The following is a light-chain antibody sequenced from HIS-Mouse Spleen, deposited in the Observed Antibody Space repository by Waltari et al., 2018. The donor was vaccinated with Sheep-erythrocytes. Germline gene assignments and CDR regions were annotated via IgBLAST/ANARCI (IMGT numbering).Light chain of an antibody. CDR3: SSYAGSNNWV. Sequence: QSALTQPPSASGSPGPSVTIPCTGTSSDVGGYNYVSWYQQHPGKAPTSVIYEVSKRPAGVPDRFSGSKHGNTASLTVSGLQAEDEADYYCSSYAGSNNWVFGGGTKLTVL. CDR2: EVS. CDR1: SSDVGGYNY. V-gene: IGLV2-8*01. J-gene: IGLJ3*02.